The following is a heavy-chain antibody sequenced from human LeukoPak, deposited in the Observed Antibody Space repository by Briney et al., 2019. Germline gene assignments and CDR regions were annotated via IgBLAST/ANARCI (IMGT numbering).Heavy chain of an antibody. Sequence: GGSLRLSCAASGFTFSSYAMSWVRQAPGKGLEWVSAISGSGDITYYADSMKGRFTISRDNSKNSLYLHVSSLRAEDTAVYYCAKDYEPLVGVHRWGDWFDPWGQGTLVTVSS. CDR2: ISGSGDIT. CDR3: AKDYEPLVGVHRWGDWFDP. V-gene: IGHV3-23*01. J-gene: IGHJ5*02. D-gene: IGHD1-26*01. CDR1: GFTFSSYA.